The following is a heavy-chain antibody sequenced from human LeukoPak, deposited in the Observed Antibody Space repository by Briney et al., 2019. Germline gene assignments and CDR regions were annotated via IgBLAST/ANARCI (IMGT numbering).Heavy chain of an antibody. CDR2: IKQDGSEK. J-gene: IGHJ3*02. V-gene: IGHV3-7*01. D-gene: IGHD3-22*01. CDR1: GFTFSDHW. Sequence: GGSLRLSCAASGFTFSDHWMSWVRQAPGKGLEWVANIKQDGSEKYYVDSVKGRFTISRDNAKNSLYLQMNSLRAEDTAVYYCARVGGYYHHDAFDIWGQGTMVTVSS. CDR3: ARVGGYYHHDAFDI.